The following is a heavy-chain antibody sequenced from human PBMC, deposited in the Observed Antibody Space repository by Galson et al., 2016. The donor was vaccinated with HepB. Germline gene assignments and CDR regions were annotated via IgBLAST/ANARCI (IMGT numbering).Heavy chain of an antibody. Sequence: SETLSLTCTVSGGSMSSRDYYWGWVRQPPGKGLEWIGSIYYSGNAYYNPSLKSRVTISIDTSQSQFSLRLSSVTAADTAVFYCARHDRTHRNFDCWGQGTLVTVPS. J-gene: IGHJ4*02. CDR3: ARHDRTHRNFDC. CDR1: GGSMSSRDYY. D-gene: IGHD1-14*01. CDR2: IYYSGNA. V-gene: IGHV4-39*01.